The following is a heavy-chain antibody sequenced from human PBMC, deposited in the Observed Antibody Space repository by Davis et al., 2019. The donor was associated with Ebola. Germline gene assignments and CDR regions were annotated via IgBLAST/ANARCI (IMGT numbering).Heavy chain of an antibody. V-gene: IGHV4-39*01. D-gene: IGHD1-26*01. CDR1: GGSISSSSYY. Sequence: MPSETLSLTCTVSGGSISSSSYYWGWIRQPPGKGLEWIGSIYYSGSTYYNPSLKSRVTISVDTSKNQFSLKLSSVTAADTAVYYCARGWELVGFDYWGQGTLVTVSS. J-gene: IGHJ4*02. CDR3: ARGWELVGFDY. CDR2: IYYSGST.